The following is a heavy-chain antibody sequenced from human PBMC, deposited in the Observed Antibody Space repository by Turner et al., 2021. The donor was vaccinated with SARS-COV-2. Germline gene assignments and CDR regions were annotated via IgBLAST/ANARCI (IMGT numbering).Heavy chain of an antibody. D-gene: IGHD1-1*01. CDR2: IKTDGSSK. V-gene: IGHV3-7*01. CDR1: GFTFSDYW. J-gene: IGHJ5*01. CDR3: VRHGSWNFDS. Sequence: EVQLVESGGGLVQSGGSLRLSCAGSGFTFSDYWMGWVRQAPGKGLEWVANIKTDGSSKYYVDSVKDRFTTSRDNAKNSLYLQMYSLRAEDTAVYYCVRHGSWNFDSWGQETLVTVSS.